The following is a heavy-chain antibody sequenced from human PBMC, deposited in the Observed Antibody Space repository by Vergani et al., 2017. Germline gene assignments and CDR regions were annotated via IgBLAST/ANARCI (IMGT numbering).Heavy chain of an antibody. Sequence: QLQLQESGPGLVKPSETLSLTCTVSGGSISSSSYYWGWIRQPPGKGLEWIGSIYYSGSTYYNPSLKSRVTISVDTSKNQFSLKLSSVTAADTAVYYCARELGLYDPLDYWGQGTLVTVSS. CDR2: IYYSGST. J-gene: IGHJ4*02. V-gene: IGHV4-39*07. CDR3: ARELGLYDPLDY. D-gene: IGHD3-16*01. CDR1: GGSISSSSYY.